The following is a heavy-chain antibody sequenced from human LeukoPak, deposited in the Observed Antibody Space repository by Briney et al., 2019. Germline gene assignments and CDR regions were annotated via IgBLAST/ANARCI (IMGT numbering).Heavy chain of an antibody. V-gene: IGHV3-23*01. Sequence: GGSLRLSCAASGFTFSGYAMSWVRQALGKGLSWVSVISGSGVSTYNADSVKGRFTISRDNSKNTLYLQINSLRAEDTAVYYCAKSVESAVTTNPYFDYWGQGTLVTVSS. CDR1: GFTFSGYA. CDR2: ISGSGVST. D-gene: IGHD4-17*01. J-gene: IGHJ4*02. CDR3: AKSVESAVTTNPYFDY.